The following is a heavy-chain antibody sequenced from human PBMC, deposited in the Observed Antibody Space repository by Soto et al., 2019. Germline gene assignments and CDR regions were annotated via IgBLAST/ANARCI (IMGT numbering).Heavy chain of an antibody. CDR3: AKDTYYYGSGSPGAFDI. J-gene: IGHJ3*02. V-gene: IGHV3-23*01. CDR1: GFTFSSYA. CDR2: ISGSGGST. Sequence: GGSLRLSCAASGFTFSSYAMSWVRQAPGKGLEWVSAISGSGGSTYYADSVKGRFTISRDNSKNTLYLQMNSLRAEDTAVYYCAKDTYYYGSGSPGAFDIWGQGTMVTVSS. D-gene: IGHD3-10*01.